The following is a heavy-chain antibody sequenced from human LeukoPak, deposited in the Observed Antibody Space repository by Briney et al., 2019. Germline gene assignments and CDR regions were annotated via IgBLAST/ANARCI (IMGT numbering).Heavy chain of an antibody. CDR3: ARGGEQQLVRNDY. Sequence: QAGGSLRLSCAASGFTFSSYWMSWVRQAPGKGLEWVANIKQDGSEKYYVDSVKGRFTISRDNAKNSLYLQMNSLRAEDTAVYYCARGGEQQLVRNDYWGQGTLVTVSS. J-gene: IGHJ4*02. CDR2: IKQDGSEK. D-gene: IGHD6-13*01. CDR1: GFTFSSYW. V-gene: IGHV3-7*01.